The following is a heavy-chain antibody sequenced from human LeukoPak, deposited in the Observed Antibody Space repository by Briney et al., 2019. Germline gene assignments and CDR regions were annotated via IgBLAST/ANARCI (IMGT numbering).Heavy chain of an antibody. V-gene: IGHV3-74*01. CDR1: GFTFRNYW. CDR3: ARVEGVLQYYYGMDV. CDR2: INSDGSST. D-gene: IGHD1-1*01. J-gene: IGHJ6*02. Sequence: GGSLRLSCAASGFTFRNYWMHWVRQVPGQGLVWVSRINSDGSSTNYADSVKGRFTMSRDNAKNMVYLQMDSLRAEDTAVYYCARVEGVLQYYYGMDVWGQGTRVSVS.